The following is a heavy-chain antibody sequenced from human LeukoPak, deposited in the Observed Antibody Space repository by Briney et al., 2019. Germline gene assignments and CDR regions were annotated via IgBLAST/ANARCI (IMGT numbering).Heavy chain of an antibody. CDR1: GGSISSYY. CDR3: ARAGELLNFDY. CDR2: IYYSGST. V-gene: IGHV4-59*01. D-gene: IGHD1-26*01. J-gene: IGHJ4*02. Sequence: SETLSLTCTVSGGSISSYYWSWIRQPPGKGLEWIGYIYYSGSTNYNPSHKSRVTISVDTSKNQFSLKLSSVTAADTAVYYCARAGELLNFDYWGQGTLVTVSS.